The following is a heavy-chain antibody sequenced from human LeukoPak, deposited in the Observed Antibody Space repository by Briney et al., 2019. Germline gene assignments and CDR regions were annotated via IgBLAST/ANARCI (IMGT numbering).Heavy chain of an antibody. CDR1: GFTINAYG. CDR2: INGDGSTT. J-gene: IGHJ2*01. V-gene: IGHV3-74*01. D-gene: IGHD2-15*01. Sequence: GGSLRLSCAASGFTINAYGMHWVRQVPGKGLVWVSRINGDGSTTSYADTVKGRFTISRDNAKNTVCLQMNSLRAEDTAVYYCARSKGGSYTGNFDLWGRGTLVTVSS. CDR3: ARSKGGSYTGNFDL.